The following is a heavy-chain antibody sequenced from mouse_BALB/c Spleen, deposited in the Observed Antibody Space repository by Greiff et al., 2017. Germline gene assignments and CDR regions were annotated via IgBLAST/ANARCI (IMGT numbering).Heavy chain of an antibody. Sequence: VQLKESGPGLVKPSQSLSLTCSVTGYSITSGYYWNWIRQFPGNKLEWMGYISYDGSNNYNPSLKNRISITRDTSKNQFFLKLNSVTTEDTATYYCAREGDYIDYWGQGTTLTVSS. CDR1: GYSITSGYY. V-gene: IGHV3-6*02. J-gene: IGHJ2*01. CDR3: AREGDYIDY. CDR2: ISYDGSN.